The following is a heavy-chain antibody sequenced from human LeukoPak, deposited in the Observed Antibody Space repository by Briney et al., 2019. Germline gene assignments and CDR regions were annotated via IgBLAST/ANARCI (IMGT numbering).Heavy chain of an antibody. Sequence: ASVKVSCKASGYTFTSYGISWVRQAPGQGLEWMGWINPNSGGTNYAQKFQGRVTMTRDTSISTAYMELSRLRSDDTAVYYCARDRQLSFGVVIPRWFDPWGQGTLVTVSS. CDR1: GYTFTSYG. CDR3: ARDRQLSFGVVIPRWFDP. V-gene: IGHV1-2*02. D-gene: IGHD3-3*01. J-gene: IGHJ5*02. CDR2: INPNSGGT.